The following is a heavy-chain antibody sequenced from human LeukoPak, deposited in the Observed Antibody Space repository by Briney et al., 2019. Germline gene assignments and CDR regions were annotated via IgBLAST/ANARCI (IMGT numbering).Heavy chain of an antibody. CDR3: AKMHSSGWYDDEDY. CDR1: GFTFSSYE. V-gene: IGHV3-48*03. D-gene: IGHD6-19*01. Sequence: SGGSLRLSCAASGFTFSSYEMNWVRQAPGKGLEWVSYISSSGSTIYYADSVKGRFTISRDNAKNTLYLQMNSLRAEDTAVYYCAKMHSSGWYDDEDYWGQGTLVTVSS. J-gene: IGHJ4*02. CDR2: ISSSGSTI.